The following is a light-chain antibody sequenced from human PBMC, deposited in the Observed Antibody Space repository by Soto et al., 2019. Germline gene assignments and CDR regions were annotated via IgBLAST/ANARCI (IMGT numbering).Light chain of an antibody. J-gene: IGKJ2*01. CDR3: RQVTDWQYN. CDR1: QSPVTTDGNTY. V-gene: IGKV2-30*01. CDR2: KVS. Sequence: DIVMTQFPLSLPVTLGQPASISCRSSQSPVTTDGNTYLNWFQQRPGQSPRRLIYKVSIRDSGVPSRFSGSSSGTAFTLKISRVEVEDAAVYYCRQVTDWQYNFGQGTKREI.